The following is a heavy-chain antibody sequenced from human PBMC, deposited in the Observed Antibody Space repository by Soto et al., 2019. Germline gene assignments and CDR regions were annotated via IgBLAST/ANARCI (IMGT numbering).Heavy chain of an antibody. CDR2: VNPHTGGT. Sequence: ASVQVSCKTSGYTFIGYYLNWVRQAPGQGLEWMGWVNPHTGGTHYAQKFEGRVTMTRDTSTYTAYMELSGLKVDDTATYFCARVMAYEQQLVPFDYWGQGKLVTL. V-gene: IGHV1-2*02. D-gene: IGHD6-13*01. CDR3: ARVMAYEQQLVPFDY. CDR1: GYTFIGYY. J-gene: IGHJ4*02.